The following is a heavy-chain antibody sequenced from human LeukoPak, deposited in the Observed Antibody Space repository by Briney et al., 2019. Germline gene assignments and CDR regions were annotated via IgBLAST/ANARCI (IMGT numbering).Heavy chain of an antibody. CDR1: GYTFTSYY. J-gene: IGHJ4*02. D-gene: IGHD1-26*01. CDR3: ARSSSGSYVYYFDY. CDR2: INPNSGGT. Sequence: GASVKVSCKASGYTFTSYYMHWVRQAPGQGLEWMGWINPNSGGTNYAQKFQGRVTMTRDTSINTAYMELSRLRSDDTAVYYCARSSSGSYVYYFDYWGQGTLVTVSS. V-gene: IGHV1-2*02.